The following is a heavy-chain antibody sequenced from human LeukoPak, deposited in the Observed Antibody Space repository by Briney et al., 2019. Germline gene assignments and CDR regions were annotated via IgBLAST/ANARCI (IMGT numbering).Heavy chain of an antibody. Sequence: ASVKVSCKASGYTFTNYYIHWVRQAPGQGLEWMGMITPSGGISYAQKFQGRVTMTRDMSTNTVYMELSSLRSEDTAVYYCARVDSTSPHELDYWGQGTLVTVSS. V-gene: IGHV1-46*01. D-gene: IGHD3-22*01. CDR2: ITPSGGI. CDR1: GYTFTNYY. CDR3: ARVDSTSPHELDY. J-gene: IGHJ4*02.